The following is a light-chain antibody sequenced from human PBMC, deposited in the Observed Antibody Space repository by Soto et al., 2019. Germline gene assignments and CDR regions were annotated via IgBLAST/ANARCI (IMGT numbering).Light chain of an antibody. J-gene: IGKJ4*01. Sequence: IQLTQSPSSLSASVGDRVTITCRASQGIRNYLAWYQQKPGKAPNLLIYLASTLQGGVPSRFSGSGSGTDFSLTISSLQPADVATYYCQYLNSFPLTFGGGTKVELQ. CDR2: LAS. V-gene: IGKV1-9*01. CDR1: QGIRNY. CDR3: QYLNSFPLT.